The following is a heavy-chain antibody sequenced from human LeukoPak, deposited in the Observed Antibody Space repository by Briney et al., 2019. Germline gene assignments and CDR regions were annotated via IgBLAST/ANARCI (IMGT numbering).Heavy chain of an antibody. CDR2: IYSGGST. J-gene: IGHJ3*02. D-gene: IGHD3-22*01. CDR3: ARAYYYDSSGYYNAFDI. V-gene: IGHV3-66*01. CDR1: GFTVSSNY. Sequence: GGSLRLSCAVSGFTVSSNYMSWVRQAPGKGLEWVSVIYSGGSTYYADSVKGRFTVSRDNSKNTLYLQMSSLRAEDTAVYYCARAYYYDSSGYYNAFDIWGQGTMVTVSS.